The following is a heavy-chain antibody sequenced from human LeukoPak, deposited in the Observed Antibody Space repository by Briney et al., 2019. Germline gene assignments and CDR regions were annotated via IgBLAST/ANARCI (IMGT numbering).Heavy chain of an antibody. CDR1: GFTFSSYG. D-gene: IGHD3-9*01. CDR2: IWYDGSNK. J-gene: IGHJ6*02. Sequence: GGSLRLSCAVSGFTFSSYGMHWVRQAPGKGLEWVAVIWYDGSNKYYADSVKGRFTISRDNSKNTLYLQMNSLRAEDTAVYYCARDGPYDILTSYSSSGMDVWGQGTTVTVSS. CDR3: ARDGPYDILTSYSSSGMDV. V-gene: IGHV3-33*01.